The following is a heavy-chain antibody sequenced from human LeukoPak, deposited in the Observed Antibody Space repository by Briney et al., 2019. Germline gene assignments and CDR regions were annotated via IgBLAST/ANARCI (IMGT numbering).Heavy chain of an antibody. CDR2: IWYDGSNE. CDR1: GFTFSSYG. V-gene: IGHV3-33*01. J-gene: IGHJ6*02. D-gene: IGHD5-12*01. Sequence: PGRSLRLSCAASGFTFSSYGMHWVRQAPGKGLEWVAVIWYDGSNEYYGDSVKGRFTISRDNSKNTLYLQMNSLRAEDTAVYYWAREFGGYSSDYYVMDVWGQGTTVTVSS. CDR3: AREFGGYSSDYYVMDV.